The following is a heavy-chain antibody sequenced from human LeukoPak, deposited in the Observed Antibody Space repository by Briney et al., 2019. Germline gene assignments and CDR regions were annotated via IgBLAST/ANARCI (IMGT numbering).Heavy chain of an antibody. CDR1: GGSFSGYY. D-gene: IGHD6-6*01. V-gene: IGHV4-34*01. J-gene: IGHJ4*02. Sequence: SETLSLTCAVYGGSFSGYYWSWIRQPPGKGLEWIGEINHSGSTNYNPSLESRVTISVDTSKNQFSLKLSSVTAADTAVYYCARGRIAARLNGVTWIDYWGQGTLVTVSS. CDR2: INHSGST. CDR3: ARGRIAARLNGVTWIDY.